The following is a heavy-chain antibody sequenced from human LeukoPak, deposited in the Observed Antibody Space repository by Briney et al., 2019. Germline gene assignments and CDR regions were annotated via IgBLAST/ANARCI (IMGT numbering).Heavy chain of an antibody. V-gene: IGHV3-21*01. D-gene: IGHD3-22*01. J-gene: IGHJ4*02. CDR2: ISSSSSYI. CDR1: GFTVSNNY. CDR3: ARDLSGGYNPIMSY. Sequence: KAGGSLRLSCAASGFTVSNNYLSWVRQAPGKGLEWVSSISSSSSYIYYADSVKGRFTISRDNAKNSLYLQMNSLRAEDTAVYYCARDLSGGYNPIMSYWGQGTLVTVSS.